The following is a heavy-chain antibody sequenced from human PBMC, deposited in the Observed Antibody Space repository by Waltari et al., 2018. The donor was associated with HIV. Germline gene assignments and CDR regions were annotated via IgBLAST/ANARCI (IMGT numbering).Heavy chain of an antibody. Sequence: QVQLVASGGGVVQPGRSLVLPGAASGFTLRSCGLPCVPQAPGKGLEWMAVIWYDGSNKYYGASVKGRFTISRDNSKNTLYLQMNSLRAEDTAVYYCARGIPQSNWGHYYFGMDVWGQGTTVTVSS. V-gene: IGHV3-33*01. J-gene: IGHJ6*02. CDR2: IWYDGSNK. CDR1: GFTLRSCG. CDR3: ARGIPQSNWGHYYFGMDV. D-gene: IGHD7-27*01.